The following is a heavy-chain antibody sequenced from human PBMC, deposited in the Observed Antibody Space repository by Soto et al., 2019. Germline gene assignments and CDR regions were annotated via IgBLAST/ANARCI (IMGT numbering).Heavy chain of an antibody. CDR3: ARDPSNTSGNFPYFDF. CDR1: GFTFTHYA. J-gene: IGHJ4*02. CDR2: ISTYNGDT. Sequence: QVPLVQSGAEVKKPGASVTVSCKTSGFTFTHYAITWVRQAPGQGLEWMGWISTYNGDTKYAQKLQGRVTMTTDRSSSTAYMELRSLGFDDTAVHYCARDPSNTSGNFPYFDFWGQGILVTVSS. D-gene: IGHD6-19*01. V-gene: IGHV1-18*01.